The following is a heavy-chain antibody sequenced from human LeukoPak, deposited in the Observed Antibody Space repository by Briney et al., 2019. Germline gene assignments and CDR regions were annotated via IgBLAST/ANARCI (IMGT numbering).Heavy chain of an antibody. V-gene: IGHV3-23*01. D-gene: IGHD3-10*01. CDR3: AKAYYGPGSRLPFDY. CDR2: ISGSGGST. CDR1: GFTFSSYA. J-gene: IGHJ4*02. Sequence: GGSLRLSCAASGFTFSSYAMSWVRQAPGKGLEWVSAISGSGGSTYYADSVKGRFTISRDNSKNTLYLQMNSLRAEDTAVYYCAKAYYGPGSRLPFDYWGQGTLVTVSS.